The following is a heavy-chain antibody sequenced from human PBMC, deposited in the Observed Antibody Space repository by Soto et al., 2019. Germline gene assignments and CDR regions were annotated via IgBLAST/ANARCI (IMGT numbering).Heavy chain of an antibody. CDR3: ARERVYIAAAGGDDYYYYYYGMDV. J-gene: IGHJ6*02. Sequence: SETLSLTCTVSGGSISSDYWSWIRQPAGNGLEWIGRIYTSGSTNYNPSLKSRVTMSVDTSKNQFSLKLSSVTAADTAVYYCARERVYIAAAGGDDYYYYYYGMDVWGQGTTVTVSS. CDR2: IYTSGST. D-gene: IGHD6-13*01. CDR1: GGSISSDY. V-gene: IGHV4-4*07.